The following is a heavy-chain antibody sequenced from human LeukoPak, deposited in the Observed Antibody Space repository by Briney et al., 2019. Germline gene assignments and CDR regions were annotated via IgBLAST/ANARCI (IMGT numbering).Heavy chain of an antibody. Sequence: GGSLRLSCAASGFTFSSFDMHWVRQPTGQGLEWVSTIGTASDTYYPGSVEGRFTLSRDNAKNSLYLQMNSLAAGDTAVYYCARGPSRGKYYYMDVWGKGTTVTVSS. CDR1: GFTFSSFD. CDR3: ARGPSRGKYYYMDV. V-gene: IGHV3-13*01. CDR2: IGTASDT. D-gene: IGHD1-1*01. J-gene: IGHJ6*03.